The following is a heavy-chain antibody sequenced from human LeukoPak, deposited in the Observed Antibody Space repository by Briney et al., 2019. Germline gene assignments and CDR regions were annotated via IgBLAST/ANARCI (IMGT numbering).Heavy chain of an antibody. D-gene: IGHD3-10*01. J-gene: IGHJ4*02. Sequence: GGSLRLSCEASGFTFTTYWLGWVRQPPGKGLEWVPNIKQDGTEKYYVDSVKGRFTISRDNAKNSLYLQMNTLRVEDTAIYYCVRVALYFYDSESYYFFEHWGQGTPVTASS. V-gene: IGHV3-7*01. CDR1: GFTFTTYW. CDR3: VRVALYFYDSESYYFFEH. CDR2: IKQDGTEK.